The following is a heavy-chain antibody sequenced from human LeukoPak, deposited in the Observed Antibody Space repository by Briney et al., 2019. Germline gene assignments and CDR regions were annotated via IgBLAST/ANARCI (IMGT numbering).Heavy chain of an antibody. CDR1: GFTFSSYG. V-gene: IGHV3-30*02. CDR2: IRYDGSNK. D-gene: IGHD6-13*01. CDR3: AEWYSSSFDY. Sequence: TGGSLRLSCAASGFTFSSYGMHWVRQAPGKGLEWVAFIRYDGSNKYYADSVKGRFTISRDNSKNTLYPQMNSLRAEDTAVYYCAEWYSSSFDYWGQGTLVTVSS. J-gene: IGHJ4*02.